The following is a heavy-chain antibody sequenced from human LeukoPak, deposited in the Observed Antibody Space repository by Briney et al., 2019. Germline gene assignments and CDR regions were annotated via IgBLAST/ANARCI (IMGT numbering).Heavy chain of an antibody. CDR1: GFSFSSYW. CDR3: AASLPNIVVVPATKGPFGY. Sequence: GGSLRLSCAASGFSFSSYWMNWVRQAPGKGLEWVSGVSGSGGNIHYADSVKGRFTISRDNSKNTLYLQMNSLRAEDTAVYYCAASLPNIVVVPATKGPFGYWGQGALVTVSS. D-gene: IGHD2-2*01. J-gene: IGHJ4*02. V-gene: IGHV3-23*01. CDR2: VSGSGGNI.